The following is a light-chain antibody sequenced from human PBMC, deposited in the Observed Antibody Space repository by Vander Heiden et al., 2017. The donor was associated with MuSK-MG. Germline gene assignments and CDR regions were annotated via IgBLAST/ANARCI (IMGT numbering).Light chain of an antibody. J-gene: IGLJ1*01. V-gene: IGLV2-14*03. Sequence: QSALPQPASVSGSPGQSITISCTGTSSDVGAYNYISWYQQHPGKAPKLMIFDVSNRPSGVANRFSGAKSGNTATLTITGLQAEDEADYYCSSYKSSSNPFVFGTGTKVTVL. CDR1: SSDVGAYNY. CDR2: DVS. CDR3: SSYKSSSNPFV.